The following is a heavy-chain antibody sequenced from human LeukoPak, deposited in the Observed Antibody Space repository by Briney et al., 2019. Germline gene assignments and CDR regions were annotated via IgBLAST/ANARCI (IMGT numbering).Heavy chain of an antibody. Sequence: SETLSLTCTVSGGSISSSSYYWGWIRRPPGKGLEWIGSIHYSGSTYNNPSLKSRVTLSVDTSKNQFSLKLSSVTAADTAVYYCARPYSSSWYSSGFDYWGQGTLVTVSS. V-gene: IGHV4-39*01. CDR1: GGSISSSSYY. CDR3: ARPYSSSWYSSGFDY. CDR2: IHYSGST. J-gene: IGHJ4*02. D-gene: IGHD6-13*01.